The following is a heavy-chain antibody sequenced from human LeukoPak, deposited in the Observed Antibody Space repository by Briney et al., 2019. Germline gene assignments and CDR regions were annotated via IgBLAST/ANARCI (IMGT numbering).Heavy chain of an antibody. V-gene: IGHV3-23*01. CDR1: GFTFSSYG. J-gene: IGHJ4*02. CDR3: AKTQGYYDC. Sequence: GGSLRLSCAASGFTFSSYGMNWVRQAPGKGLEWVSGIGVGGTTYYADSVKGRFTISRDASKNTLYLQMNSLRVEDTAVYYCAKTQGYYDCWGQGTLVTVSS. CDR2: IGVGGTT. D-gene: IGHD3-22*01.